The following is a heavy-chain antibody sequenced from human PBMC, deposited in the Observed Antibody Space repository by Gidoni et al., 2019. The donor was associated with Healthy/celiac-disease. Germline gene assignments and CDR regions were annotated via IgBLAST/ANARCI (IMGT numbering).Heavy chain of an antibody. CDR1: GFTFSSYA. J-gene: IGHJ4*02. D-gene: IGHD6-19*01. Sequence: SGFTFSSYAMHWVRQATGKGLEWVAVISYDGSNKYYADSVKGRFTISRNNSKNTLYLQMNSLRAEDTAVYYCARVPRKVAVAGIHYFDYWGQGTLVTVSS. CDR2: ISYDGSNK. V-gene: IGHV3-30-3*01. CDR3: ARVPRKVAVAGIHYFDY.